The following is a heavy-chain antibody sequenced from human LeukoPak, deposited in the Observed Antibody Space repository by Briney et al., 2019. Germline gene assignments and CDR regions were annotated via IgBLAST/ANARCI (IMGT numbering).Heavy chain of an antibody. Sequence: PGGSLRLSCAASGFTFSSYAMSWVRQAPEKGLEWVSAISGSGGSTYYADSVKGRFTISRDNSKNTLYLQMNSLRAEDTAVYYCAKALSPGSSWPYWGQGTLVTVSS. V-gene: IGHV3-23*01. D-gene: IGHD6-13*01. CDR3: AKALSPGSSWPY. CDR2: ISGSGGST. J-gene: IGHJ4*02. CDR1: GFTFSSYA.